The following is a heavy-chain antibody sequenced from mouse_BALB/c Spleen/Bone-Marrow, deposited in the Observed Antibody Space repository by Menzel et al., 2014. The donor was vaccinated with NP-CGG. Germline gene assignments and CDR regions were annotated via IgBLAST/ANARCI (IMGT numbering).Heavy chain of an antibody. CDR1: GFDFSGYW. Sequence: EVKVVESGGGLVQPGGSLKLSCAASGFDFSGYWMSWVRQAPGKGLEWIGEINPDSSTINYTPSLKDKFIISRDNAKNTLYLQMSEVRSEDTALYYCARLNYYGSLFVWGAGTTVTVSS. J-gene: IGHJ1*01. V-gene: IGHV4-1*02. CDR2: INPDSSTI. CDR3: ARLNYYGSLFV. D-gene: IGHD1-1*01.